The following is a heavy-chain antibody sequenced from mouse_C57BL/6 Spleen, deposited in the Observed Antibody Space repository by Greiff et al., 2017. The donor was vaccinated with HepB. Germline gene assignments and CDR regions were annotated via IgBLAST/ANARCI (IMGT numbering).Heavy chain of an antibody. CDR1: GYTFTDYN. V-gene: IGHV1-18*01. D-gene: IGHD2-13*01. CDR3: ARMGDYTAYDAMDY. Sequence: EVQLQQSGPELVKPGASVKIPCKASGYTFTDYNMDWVKQSHGKSLEWIGDINPNNGGTIYNQKFKGKATLTVDRCSSTAYMALRSLTSEDTAVYYCARMGDYTAYDAMDYWGQGTSVTVSA. CDR2: INPNNGGT. J-gene: IGHJ4*01.